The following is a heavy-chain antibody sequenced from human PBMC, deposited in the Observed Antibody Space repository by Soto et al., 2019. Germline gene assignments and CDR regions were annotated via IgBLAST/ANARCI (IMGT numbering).Heavy chain of an antibody. V-gene: IGHV4-31*03. CDR2: ISYSGST. CDR3: ARGVVLVPATPNWFDP. CDR1: GGSISSGDYY. D-gene: IGHD2-2*01. Sequence: QVQLQASGPGLVKPSQTLSLTCTVSGGSISSGDYYWTWIRQHPGKGLECIGYISYSGSTYYNPSLRSRVSLSVDTSKNQCSLKLTSVTAADTAVYYCARGVVLVPATPNWFDPWGQGTLVTVSS. J-gene: IGHJ5*02.